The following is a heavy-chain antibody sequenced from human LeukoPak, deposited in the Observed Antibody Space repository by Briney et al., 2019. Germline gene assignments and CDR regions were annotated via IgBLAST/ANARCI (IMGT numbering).Heavy chain of an antibody. CDR1: GFTFSNAW. CDR3: TTGVSAMAQYYYYMDV. Sequence: GGSLRLSCAAPGFTFSNAWMSWVRQAPGKGLEWVGHIKSKTDGGTTDYAAPVKGRFTISRDDSKNTLSLQMNSPKTEDTAVYYCTTGVSAMAQYYYYMDVWGKGTTVTVSS. V-gene: IGHV3-15*01. J-gene: IGHJ6*03. CDR2: IKSKTDGGTT. D-gene: IGHD5-18*01.